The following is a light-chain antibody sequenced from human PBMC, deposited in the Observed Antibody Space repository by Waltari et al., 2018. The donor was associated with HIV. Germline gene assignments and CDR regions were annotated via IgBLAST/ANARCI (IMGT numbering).Light chain of an antibody. CDR3: QQYYSSPYT. J-gene: IGKJ2*01. V-gene: IGKV4-1*01. Sequence: DIVMTQSPDTLAVSLGERATINCKSSQSVLYRSNNKNHIAWYQQKPGQPPKLLIYWASTRESGVPDRFSGSGSGTDFTLTISSLQAEDVAVYYCQQYYSSPYTFGQGAKLDIK. CDR2: WAS. CDR1: QSVLYRSNNKNH.